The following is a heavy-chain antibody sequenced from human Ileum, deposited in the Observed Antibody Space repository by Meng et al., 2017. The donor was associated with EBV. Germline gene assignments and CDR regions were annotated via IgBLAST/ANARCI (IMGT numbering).Heavy chain of an antibody. CDR2: INAGNGNT. V-gene: IGHV1-3*01. Sequence: QVQLVQSGAEVKKPGASVKVSCKASGYTLTSYAMHWVRQAPGQRLEWMGWINAGNGNTKYSQRFQGRVTITRDTSASAAYMELSSLRSEDTTVYYCARAGYDSSGYYPQPFDYWGQGTLFTVSS. J-gene: IGHJ4*02. CDR3: ARAGYDSSGYYPQPFDY. CDR1: GYTLTSYA. D-gene: IGHD3-22*01.